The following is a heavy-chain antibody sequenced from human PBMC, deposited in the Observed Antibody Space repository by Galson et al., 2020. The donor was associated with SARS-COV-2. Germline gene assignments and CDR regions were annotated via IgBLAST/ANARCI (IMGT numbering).Heavy chain of an antibody. Sequence: TGGSLRLSCAASGFIFSNYAMNWVRQAPGKGLEWVSAISLSGSDTYYADSVKGRFTMSRDNSKNTLYLQMNSLRAEDTAIYYCAKDRLGKEECGGDGWYGEYFDRWGQGARVTVSS. D-gene: IGHD2-21*02. CDR1: GFIFSNYA. CDR3: AKDRLGKEECGGDGWYGEYFDR. V-gene: IGHV3-23*01. J-gene: IGHJ1*01. CDR2: ISLSGSDT.